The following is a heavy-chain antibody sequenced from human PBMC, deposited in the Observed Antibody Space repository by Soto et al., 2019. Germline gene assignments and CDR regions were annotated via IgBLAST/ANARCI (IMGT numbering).Heavy chain of an antibody. CDR3: STRAYDTNGYYRFDP. CDR2: INHSGRV. Sequence: PSETLSLTCAVYGGSFSGHSWTWIRQSPGKGLEWIGGINHSGRVNYSPSLKSRVTISLDTSKNQFSLTLSAVTAADTAMYYRSTRAYDTNGYYRFDPWGQGTLVTVSS. J-gene: IGHJ5*01. D-gene: IGHD3-22*01. CDR1: GGSFSGHS. V-gene: IGHV4-34*01.